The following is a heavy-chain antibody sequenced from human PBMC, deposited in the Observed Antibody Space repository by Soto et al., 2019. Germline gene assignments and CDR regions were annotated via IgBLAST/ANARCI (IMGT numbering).Heavy chain of an antibody. V-gene: IGHV3-30*18. CDR2: ISYDGTNK. Sequence: QVQVVESGGGVVQPGRSLRLSCAVSGFTFSSYGMHWVRQAPGKGLEWVAVISYDGTNKYYADSVKGRFTISRDNSNNTVFLQMNSLRAEDTAVYYCAKESGYTSGHYFDYWGQGSLVTVSS. J-gene: IGHJ4*02. CDR3: AKESGYTSGHYFDY. CDR1: GFTFSSYG. D-gene: IGHD5-18*01.